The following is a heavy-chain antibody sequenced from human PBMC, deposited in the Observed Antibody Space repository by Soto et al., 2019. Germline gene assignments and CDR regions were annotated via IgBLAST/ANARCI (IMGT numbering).Heavy chain of an antibody. D-gene: IGHD3-3*01. Sequence: SETLSLTCAVYGGSFSGYYSSWIRQPPGKGLEWIGEINHSGSTNYNPSLKSRVTISVDTSKNQFSLKLSSVTAADTAVYYCARTLRFLEWLLYDYYGMDVWGQGTTVTVYS. CDR2: INHSGST. J-gene: IGHJ6*02. CDR3: ARTLRFLEWLLYDYYGMDV. CDR1: GGSFSGYY. V-gene: IGHV4-34*01.